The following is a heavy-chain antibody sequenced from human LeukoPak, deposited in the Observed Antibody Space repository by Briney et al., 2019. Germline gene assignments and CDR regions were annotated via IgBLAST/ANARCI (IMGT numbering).Heavy chain of an antibody. V-gene: IGHV3-11*04. CDR1: GFTFSDYY. CDR3: ARALVAGVTLNALDI. J-gene: IGHJ3*02. Sequence: PGGSLRLSCAASGFTFSDYYMSWIRQAPGKGLEWVSYISSSGSTIYYADSVKGRFTISRDNAKKTLYVQMNSLRAEDTAVYYCARALVAGVTLNALDIWGQGTMVTVSS. D-gene: IGHD2-15*01. CDR2: ISSSGSTI.